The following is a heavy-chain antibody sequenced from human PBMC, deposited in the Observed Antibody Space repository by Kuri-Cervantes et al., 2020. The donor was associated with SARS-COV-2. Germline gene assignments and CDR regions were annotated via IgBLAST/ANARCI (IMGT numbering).Heavy chain of an antibody. CDR2: IYYTGKT. J-gene: IGHJ6*02. Sequence: ESLKISCTVSGGSISSSRYYWGWIRQPPGKRLEWIGSIYYTGKTFYSPPLKTRVTISVDPSKNQFSLKLTSVTAADTAVYYCARGLIAVIPSPILGLGPHYFSYHMDVWGPGTTVTVSS. CDR3: ARGLIAVIPSPILGLGPHYFSYHMDV. V-gene: IGHV4-39*01. CDR1: GGSISSSRYY. D-gene: IGHD2-2*01.